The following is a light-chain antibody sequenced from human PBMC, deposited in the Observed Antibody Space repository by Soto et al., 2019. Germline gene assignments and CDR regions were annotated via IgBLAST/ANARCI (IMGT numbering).Light chain of an antibody. V-gene: IGKV3-20*01. Sequence: EIVLTQSPGTLSLSPGERATLSCSASQSVSSSYLAWYQQKPVHAPRLLIYCASSRATGIPDRFSGSGSGTDFTLTISRLEPDDFAVYYCQQYGSSPSLTFGGGTKVEIK. J-gene: IGKJ4*01. CDR2: CAS. CDR1: QSVSSSY. CDR3: QQYGSSPSLT.